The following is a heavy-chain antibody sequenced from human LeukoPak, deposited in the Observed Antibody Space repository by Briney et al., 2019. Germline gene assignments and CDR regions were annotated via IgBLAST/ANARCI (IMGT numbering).Heavy chain of an antibody. CDR1: GYTFTSYY. J-gene: IGHJ6*02. Sequence: ASVKVSCKASGYTFTSYYMHWVRQAPGQGLEWMGIINPSGGSTSYAQKFQGRVTMTRDTSTSTVYMELSSLRSEDTAVYYCARDPGEDIVATVYYYGMDVWGQGTTVTVSS. CDR2: INPSGGST. CDR3: ARDPGEDIVATVYYYGMDV. V-gene: IGHV1-46*01. D-gene: IGHD5-12*01.